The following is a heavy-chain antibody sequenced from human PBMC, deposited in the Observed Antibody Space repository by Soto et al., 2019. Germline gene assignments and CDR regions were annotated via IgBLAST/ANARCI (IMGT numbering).Heavy chain of an antibody. V-gene: IGHV5-51*01. D-gene: IGHD6-6*01. J-gene: IGHJ6*03. Sequence: PGESLKISCKGSGYSFTSYWIGWVRQMPGKGPEWMGIIYPGDSDTRYSPSFQGQVTISADKSISTAYLQWSSLKASDTAMYYCARLEYSSSTVYYYYYMDVWGKGTTVTVSS. CDR2: IYPGDSDT. CDR1: GYSFTSYW. CDR3: ARLEYSSSTVYYYYYMDV.